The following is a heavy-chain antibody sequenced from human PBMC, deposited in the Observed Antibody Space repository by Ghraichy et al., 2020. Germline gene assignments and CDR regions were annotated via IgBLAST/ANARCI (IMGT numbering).Heavy chain of an antibody. CDR2: IIPIFGTA. D-gene: IGHD6-19*01. CDR3: ARGDVAVAGDSYSI. J-gene: IGHJ3*02. CDR1: GGTFSSYA. Sequence: SVKVSCKASGGTFSSYAISWVRQAPGQGLEWMGGIIPIFGTANYAQKFQGRVTITTDESTSTAYMELSSLRSEDTAVYYCARGDVAVAGDSYSIWGQGTMVTVSS. V-gene: IGHV1-69*05.